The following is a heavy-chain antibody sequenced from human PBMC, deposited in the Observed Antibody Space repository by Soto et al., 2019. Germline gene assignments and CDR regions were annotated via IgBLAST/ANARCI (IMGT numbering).Heavy chain of an antibody. V-gene: IGHV3-11*05. CDR3: ARRSAFGEVEAFDD. D-gene: IGHD3-16*01. CDR1: GIRLSESY. CDR2: IGDSYR. J-gene: IGHJ3*01. Sequence: QVQLVESGGGLVQPGGTLRLSCAGSGIRLSESYINWIRLTPEKGLAWISYIGDSYRHYAASVRGRFTISRDNVQNSVSLEMTNLRVDDTAIYYCARRSAFGEVEAFDDWGPGTLVTVSS.